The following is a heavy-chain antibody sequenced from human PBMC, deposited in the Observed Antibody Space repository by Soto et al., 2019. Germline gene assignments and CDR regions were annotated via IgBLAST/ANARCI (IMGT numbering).Heavy chain of an antibody. V-gene: IGHV4-39*07. CDR2: IYYSGST. CDR1: GGSISSSNYY. D-gene: IGHD2-15*01. J-gene: IGHJ3*02. CDR3: ARGDGDIVVVVAATPISAFDI. Sequence: SETLSLTCTVSGGSISSSNYYWGWIRQPPGEGLEWIGSIYYSGSTYYNPSLKSRVTISVDTSKNQFSLKLSSVTAADTAVYYCARGDGDIVVVVAATPISAFDIWGQGTMVTVSS.